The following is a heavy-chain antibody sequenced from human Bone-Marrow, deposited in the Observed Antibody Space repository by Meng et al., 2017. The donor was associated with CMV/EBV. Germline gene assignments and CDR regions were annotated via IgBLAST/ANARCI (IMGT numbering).Heavy chain of an antibody. D-gene: IGHD4-17*01. CDR1: GFTFSSYS. V-gene: IGHV3-33*03. J-gene: IGHJ5*02. CDR2: IWSDGSNE. CDR3: AKDMSPDYEGSNGFDP. Sequence: SCKASGFTFSSYSMNWVRQAPGKGLEWVSAIWSDGSNEYYADSVKGRFTISRDNSKNTLYLQMNSLRAEDTALYYCAKDMSPDYEGSNGFDPGGQGTLVTVSS.